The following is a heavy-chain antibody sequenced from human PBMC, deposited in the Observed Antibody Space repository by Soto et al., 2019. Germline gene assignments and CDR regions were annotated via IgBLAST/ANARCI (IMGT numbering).Heavy chain of an antibody. CDR3: AREGSTVTYYYYMDV. J-gene: IGHJ6*03. CDR1: GFTFSSYG. Sequence: GGSLRLSCAASGFTFSSYGMHWVRQAPGKGLEWVAVIWYDGSNKYYADSVKGRFTISRDNSKNTLYLQMNSLRAEDTAVYYCAREGSTVTYYYYMDVWGKGTTVTVSS. V-gene: IGHV3-33*01. CDR2: IWYDGSNK. D-gene: IGHD4-17*01.